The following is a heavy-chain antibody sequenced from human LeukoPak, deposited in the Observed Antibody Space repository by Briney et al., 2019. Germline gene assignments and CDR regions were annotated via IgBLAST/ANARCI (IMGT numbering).Heavy chain of an antibody. V-gene: IGHV1-18*01. J-gene: IGHJ4*02. CDR3: AREGSMVRGVGIFGFDY. CDR2: VSAYNDDT. Sequence: ASVKVSCKASGYTFTSYGISWVRQAPGQGLEWLGWVSAYNDDTNYAQNFQGRVSMTTDTSTSTAYMELRSLRSDDTAVYYCAREGSMVRGVGIFGFDYWGQGTLVTVSS. D-gene: IGHD3-10*01. CDR1: GYTFTSYG.